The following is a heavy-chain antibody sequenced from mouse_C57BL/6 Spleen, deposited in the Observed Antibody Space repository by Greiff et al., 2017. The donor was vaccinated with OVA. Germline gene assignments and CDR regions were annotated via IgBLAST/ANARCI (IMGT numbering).Heavy chain of an antibody. D-gene: IGHD2-3*01. J-gene: IGHJ4*01. CDR3: ARGVYGYYVLYYYAIDY. CDR1: GYTFTSYW. V-gene: IGHV1-52*01. Sequence: QVQLQQPGAELVRPGSSVKLSCKASGYTFTSYWMHWVKQRPIQGLEWIGNIDPSDSETHYNQKFKDKATLTVDKSSSTAYMQLSSLTSEDSAVSYCARGVYGYYVLYYYAIDYWGQGTSLTVSS. CDR2: IDPSDSET.